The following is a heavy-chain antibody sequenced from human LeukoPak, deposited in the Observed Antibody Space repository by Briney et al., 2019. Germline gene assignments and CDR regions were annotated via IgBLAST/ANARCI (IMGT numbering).Heavy chain of an antibody. CDR3: AKDIELST. V-gene: IGHV3-30*18. Sequence: GGSLRLSCAASGFTFSSYGMHWVRQAPGKGLEWVAVISNDGTNKYYADSVKGRFTISRDNSDNTLSLHMNSLRVEDTAIYYCAKDIELSTWGLGTMVTVSS. CDR2: ISNDGTNK. CDR1: GFTFSSYG. J-gene: IGHJ3*01. D-gene: IGHD3-16*02.